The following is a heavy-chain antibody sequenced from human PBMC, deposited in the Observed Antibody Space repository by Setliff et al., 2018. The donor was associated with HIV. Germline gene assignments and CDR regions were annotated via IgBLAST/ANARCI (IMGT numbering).Heavy chain of an antibody. CDR3: ARREGAGKFDY. J-gene: IGHJ4*02. Sequence: PSETLSLTCLVSGGSISSYYWSWIRQSAGKGLEWIGRIYSSGSTKYNPSLKSRVTMSVDTSKNQFSLKLSSVTAADTAVYYCARREGAGKFDYWGQGTLVTVSS. CDR1: GGSISSYY. V-gene: IGHV4-4*07. CDR2: IYSSGST.